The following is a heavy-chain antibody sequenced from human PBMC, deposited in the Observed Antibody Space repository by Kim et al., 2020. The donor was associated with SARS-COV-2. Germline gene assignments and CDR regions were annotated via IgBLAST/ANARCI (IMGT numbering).Heavy chain of an antibody. J-gene: IGHJ6*02. CDR3: TTEGLRFLEWPHSTIYYYSGMDV. Sequence: GGSLRLSCAASGFTFSNAWMSWVRQAPGKGLEWVGRIKSKTDGGTTDYAAPVKGRFTISRDDSKNTLYLQMNSLKTEDTAVYYCTTEGLRFLEWPHSTIYYYSGMDVWGQGTTVTVSS. D-gene: IGHD3-3*01. CDR1: GFTFSNAW. CDR2: IKSKTDGGTT. V-gene: IGHV3-15*01.